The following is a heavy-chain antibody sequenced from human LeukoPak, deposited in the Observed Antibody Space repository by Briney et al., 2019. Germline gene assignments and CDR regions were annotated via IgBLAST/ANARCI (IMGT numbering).Heavy chain of an antibody. V-gene: IGHV4-59*08. J-gene: IGHJ4*02. Sequence: SETLSLTCTFSGGSISSFYWSWIRQPPGKGLEWIGYMYYTGSTNYNPSLKSRVTISVDTSKNQFSLKLSSVTAADTAVYYCARHDGGLVGAVDYWGQGTPVTVSS. CDR1: GGSISSFY. D-gene: IGHD1-26*01. CDR3: ARHDGGLVGAVDY. CDR2: MYYTGST.